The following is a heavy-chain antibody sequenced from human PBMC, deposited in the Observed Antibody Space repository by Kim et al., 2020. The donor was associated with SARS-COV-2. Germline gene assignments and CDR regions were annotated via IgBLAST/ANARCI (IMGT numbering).Heavy chain of an antibody. CDR3: TGFGEGY. V-gene: IGHV3-15*01. Sequence: VGTILSAAPVRGRSTISRDDSKNTLSLQMNSLKIEDTAVYYCTGFGEGYWGQGTLVTVSS. D-gene: IGHD3-10*01. J-gene: IGHJ4*02. CDR2: VGTI.